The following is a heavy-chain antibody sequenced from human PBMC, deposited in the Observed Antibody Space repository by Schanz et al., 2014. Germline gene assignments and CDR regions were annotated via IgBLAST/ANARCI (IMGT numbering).Heavy chain of an antibody. CDR3: GRGGGAYPQKYGMDV. D-gene: IGHD3-16*01. J-gene: IGHJ6*02. V-gene: IGHV1-69*08. Sequence: QVQLVQSGAEVKKPGSSVKVSCTASGGTFSSYTISWVRQAPGQGLEWMGIIHSTGGTTSHAQKFQGRVPLPRDTSTSPVFMELGGLTSEAPAVYYCGRGGGAYPQKYGMDVWGQGTTVTVSS. CDR1: GGTFSSYT. CDR2: IHSTGGTT.